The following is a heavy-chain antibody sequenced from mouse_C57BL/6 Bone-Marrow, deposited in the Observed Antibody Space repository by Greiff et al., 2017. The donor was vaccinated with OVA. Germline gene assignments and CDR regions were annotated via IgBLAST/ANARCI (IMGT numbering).Heavy chain of an antibody. Sequence: QVQLQQSGPELVKPGASVKISCKASGYAFSSSWMNWVKQRPGKGLEWIGRIYPGDGDTNYNGKFKGKATLTADKSSSTAYMQLSSLTSEDSAVYFCARYIRNYYGSRGSMDYWGQGTSVTVSS. CDR2: IYPGDGDT. CDR1: GYAFSSSW. V-gene: IGHV1-82*01. J-gene: IGHJ4*01. CDR3: ARYIRNYYGSRGSMDY. D-gene: IGHD1-1*01.